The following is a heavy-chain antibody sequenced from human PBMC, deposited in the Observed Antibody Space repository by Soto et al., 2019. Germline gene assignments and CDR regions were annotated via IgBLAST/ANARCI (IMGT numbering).Heavy chain of an antibody. CDR3: ARRRGSGAFDI. V-gene: IGHV4-59*08. CDR2: IYYSGST. D-gene: IGHD3-10*01. CDR1: GGSISSYY. J-gene: IGHJ3*02. Sequence: QVQLQESGPGLVKPSETLSLTCTVSGGSISSYYWSWIRQPPGKGLEWIGYIYYSGSTNYKPSRNSRGTTSVDTSKQQSSLKLSSVTAADTAVYYCARRRGSGAFDIWGQGTMVTVSS.